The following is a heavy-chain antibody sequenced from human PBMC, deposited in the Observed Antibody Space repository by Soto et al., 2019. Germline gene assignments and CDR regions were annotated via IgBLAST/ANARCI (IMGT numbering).Heavy chain of an antibody. CDR3: AREGSGYQWYFDV. D-gene: IGHD5-12*01. Sequence: QVQLQQSGPGLVKPSQTLSLICAISGDSVSSASATWSWIRQSPSGRLEWLGRTYYRSKWHNDYAISVKSRIAIIPDTTKNQLSLQLSSVTLEDTAVYFCAREGSGYQWYFDVWGRGSLVTVSS. V-gene: IGHV6-1*01. CDR2: TYYRSKWHN. J-gene: IGHJ2*01. CDR1: GDSVSSASAT.